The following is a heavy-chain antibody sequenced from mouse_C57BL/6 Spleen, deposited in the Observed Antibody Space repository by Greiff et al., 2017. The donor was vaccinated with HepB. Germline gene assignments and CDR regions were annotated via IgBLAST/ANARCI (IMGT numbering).Heavy chain of an antibody. CDR1: GYTFTSYW. Sequence: QVQLKQPGAELVMPGASVKLSCKASGYTFTSYWMHWVKQRPGQGLEWIGEIDPSDSYTNYNQKFKGKSTLTVDKSSSTAYMQLSSLTSEDSAVYYCARRAGSSPWYFDVWGTGATVTVSS. D-gene: IGHD1-1*01. CDR3: ARRAGSSPWYFDV. CDR2: IDPSDSYT. J-gene: IGHJ1*03. V-gene: IGHV1-69*01.